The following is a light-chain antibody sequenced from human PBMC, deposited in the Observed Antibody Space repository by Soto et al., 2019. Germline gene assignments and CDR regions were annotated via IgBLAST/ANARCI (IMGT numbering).Light chain of an antibody. J-gene: IGKJ1*01. CDR1: QSVSSY. CDR3: QQYHYWWT. Sequence: EIVLTQSPGTLSLSPGERATLSCRASQSVSSYLAWYQQKPGQVPRLLIYGASNRATGVSARFSGSGSGTEFTLTISSLQSEDFAVYYCQQYHYWWTFGQGTKVDI. CDR2: GAS. V-gene: IGKV3-15*01.